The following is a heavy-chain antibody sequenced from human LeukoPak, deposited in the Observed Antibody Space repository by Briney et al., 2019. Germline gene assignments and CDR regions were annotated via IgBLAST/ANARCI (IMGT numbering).Heavy chain of an antibody. CDR3: ARTNYGDRNGFGY. Sequence: PSGTLSLTCAVSGGSISSSNWWSWVRQPPGKGLEWIGEIYHSGSTNYNPSLKSRVTISVDKSKNQFSLKLSSVTAADTAVYYCARTNYGDRNGFGYWGQGTLVTVSS. V-gene: IGHV4-4*02. D-gene: IGHD4-17*01. CDR1: GGSISSSNW. J-gene: IGHJ4*02. CDR2: IYHSGST.